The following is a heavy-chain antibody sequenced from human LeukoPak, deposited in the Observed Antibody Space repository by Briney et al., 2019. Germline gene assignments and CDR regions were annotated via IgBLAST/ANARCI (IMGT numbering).Heavy chain of an antibody. CDR1: GITLSNYG. J-gene: IGHJ4*02. Sequence: GGSLRLSCAVSGITLSNYGMSRVRQAPGKGLEWVAGISDSGGRTNYADSMKGRFTISRDNPKNTLYLQMNSLRAEDTAVYFCAKRGVVIRVILVGFHKEAYYFDSWGQGALVTVSS. CDR3: AKRGVVIRVILVGFHKEAYYFDS. CDR2: ISDSGGRT. D-gene: IGHD3-22*01. V-gene: IGHV3-23*01.